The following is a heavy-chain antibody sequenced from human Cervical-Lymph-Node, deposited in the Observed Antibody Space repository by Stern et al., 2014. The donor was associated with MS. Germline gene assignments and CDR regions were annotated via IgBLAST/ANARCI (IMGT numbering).Heavy chain of an antibody. J-gene: IGHJ6*02. V-gene: IGHV4-30-4*01. CDR1: GCSSSRFWYY. CDR3: ARGPLEGIDMKTFFYAMDV. Sequence: VQLVESGPGLVKPSQSLSLTCTASGCSSSRFWYYWSRHRHPPGRGLVWIVSPDSSGNSFYNSFPRTRPIITIDTSNNHFLLGLTSVPATDTAVYYCARGPLEGIDMKTFFYAMDVWGHGTTVTVSS. CDR2: PDSSGNS. D-gene: IGHD1-1*01.